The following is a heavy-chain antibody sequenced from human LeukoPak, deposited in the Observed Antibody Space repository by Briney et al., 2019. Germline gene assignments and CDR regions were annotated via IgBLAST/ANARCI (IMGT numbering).Heavy chain of an antibody. CDR1: GFTFCNYP. V-gene: IGHV3-30*18. J-gene: IGHJ4*02. CDR2: ISYDGSNK. D-gene: IGHD6-25*01. Sequence: GGSLRRSCAPSGFTFCNYPMHWVRQAPGKGLEWVAVISYDGSNKYYADSVRGRFTISRDNSKNTLYLQMNSLRPEDTAVYYCAKDGGLHVDYWGQGSLVTVSS. CDR3: AKDGGLHVDY.